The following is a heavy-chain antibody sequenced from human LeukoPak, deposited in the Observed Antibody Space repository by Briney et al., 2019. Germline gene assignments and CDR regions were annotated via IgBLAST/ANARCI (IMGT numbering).Heavy chain of an antibody. CDR3: VAATPSKEPIAAAGTGDY. CDR1: GFTFTSSA. V-gene: IGHV1-58*02. Sequence: SVKVSCKASGFTFTSSAMQWVRQARGQRLEWIGWIVVGSGNTNYAQKFQERVTITRDMSTSTAYMELSSLRSEDTAVYYCVAATPSKEPIAAAGTGDYWGQGTLVTVSS. D-gene: IGHD6-13*01. J-gene: IGHJ4*02. CDR2: IVVGSGNT.